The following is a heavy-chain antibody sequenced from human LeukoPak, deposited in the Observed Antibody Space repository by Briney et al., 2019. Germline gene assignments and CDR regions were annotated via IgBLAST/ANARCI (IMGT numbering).Heavy chain of an antibody. CDR3: ARGGWYFRDY. Sequence: SETLSLTCTVSGGSISNYYWTWIRQPPGKGLEWIGCIYYSGTTNYNPSLKSRVTISVDTSKNQFSLRLISVTAADTAVYYCARGGWYFRDYWGQGTLVTVSS. V-gene: IGHV4-59*01. CDR1: GGSISNYY. D-gene: IGHD6-19*01. CDR2: IYYSGTT. J-gene: IGHJ4*02.